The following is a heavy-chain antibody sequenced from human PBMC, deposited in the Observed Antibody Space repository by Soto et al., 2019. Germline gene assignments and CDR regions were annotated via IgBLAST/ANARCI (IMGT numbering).Heavy chain of an antibody. CDR1: GGTFSSYA. D-gene: IGHD5-12*01. Sequence: QVQLVQSGAEVKKPGSSVKVSCKASGGTFSSYAISWVRQAPGQGLEWMGGIIPIFGTANYAQKFQGRVTITADESTSTAYMELSSLRSEDTAVYYCARGTWLRPDYYYYYGMDVWGQGTTVTVS. CDR3: ARGTWLRPDYYYYYGMDV. V-gene: IGHV1-69*12. CDR2: IIPIFGTA. J-gene: IGHJ6*02.